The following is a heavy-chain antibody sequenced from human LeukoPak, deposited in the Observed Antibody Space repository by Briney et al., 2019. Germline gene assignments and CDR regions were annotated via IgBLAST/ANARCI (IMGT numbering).Heavy chain of an antibody. J-gene: IGHJ4*02. Sequence: GGSLRLSCAASGFTFSSYAMHWVRQAPGKGLEWVAVISYDGSNKYYADSVKGRFTISRDNSKNTLYLQMNSLRAEDTAVYYCARVDVVDPIQGGFDYWGQGTLVTVSS. CDR3: ARVDVVDPIQGGFDY. CDR1: GFTFSSYA. CDR2: ISYDGSNK. V-gene: IGHV3-30-3*01. D-gene: IGHD2-8*02.